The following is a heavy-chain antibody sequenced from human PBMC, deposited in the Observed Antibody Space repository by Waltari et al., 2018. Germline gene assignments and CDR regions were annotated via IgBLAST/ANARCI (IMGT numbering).Heavy chain of an antibody. CDR2: ISTYNGFT. D-gene: IGHD2-15*01. Sequence: QVQLVQSGGEVKKPGASVKVSCKTSGYTFDSYGIPWARKAPGQGLEYLGWISTYNGFTNYEQKFQGRVTMTADTSSTTVSMELRSLRSDDTAVYYCARLMRYCSGSTCYPGGWFDPWGQGTLVTVSS. CDR3: ARLMRYCSGSTCYPGGWFDP. CDR1: GYTFDSYG. J-gene: IGHJ5*02. V-gene: IGHV1-18*01.